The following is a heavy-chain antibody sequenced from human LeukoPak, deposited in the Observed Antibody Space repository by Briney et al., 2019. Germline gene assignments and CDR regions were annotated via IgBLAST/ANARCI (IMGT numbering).Heavy chain of an antibody. Sequence: GGSLRLSCAASGFTFSSYAMSWVRQAPGKGLEWVSAISGSGASTYYADSVKGRFTISRDNSKNTLYLQMNSLRAEDTAVYYCASDSSGWIAFDYWGQGTLVTVSS. CDR1: GFTFSSYA. CDR2: ISGSGAST. J-gene: IGHJ4*02. D-gene: IGHD6-19*01. CDR3: ASDSSGWIAFDY. V-gene: IGHV3-23*01.